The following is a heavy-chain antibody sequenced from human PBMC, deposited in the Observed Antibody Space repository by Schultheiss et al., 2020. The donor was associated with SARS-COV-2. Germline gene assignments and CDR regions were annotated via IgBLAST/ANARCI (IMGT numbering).Heavy chain of an antibody. V-gene: IGHV4-34*01. D-gene: IGHD6-19*01. CDR2: INHSGST. CDR3: AGGTGWLIES. CDR1: GGSFSGYY. J-gene: IGHJ4*02. Sequence: GSLRLSCAVYGGSFSGYYWSWIRQPPGKGLEWIGEINHSGSTNYNPSLKSRVTISVDTSKNQFSLKLSSVTAADTAVYYCAGGTGWLIESWGQGTLVTVSS.